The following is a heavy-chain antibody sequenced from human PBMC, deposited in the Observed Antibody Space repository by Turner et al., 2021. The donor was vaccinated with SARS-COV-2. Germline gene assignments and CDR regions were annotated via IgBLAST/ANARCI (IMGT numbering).Heavy chain of an antibody. V-gene: IGHV1-24*01. D-gene: IGHD2-21*02. J-gene: IGHJ4*02. Sequence: QVQLVQSGAEVKKPGATVKVSCKVSGYTLIELSMHWVRQAPGKGLEWMGGFDPEDGETIYAQKFQGRVTMTEDTSTDTAYMELSSLRSEDTAVYYCATGYAYCGGDCSIHYWGQGTLVTVSS. CDR2: FDPEDGET. CDR1: GYTLIELS. CDR3: ATGYAYCGGDCSIHY.